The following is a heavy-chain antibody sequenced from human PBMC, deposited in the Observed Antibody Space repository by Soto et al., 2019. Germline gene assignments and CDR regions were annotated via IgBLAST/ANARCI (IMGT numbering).Heavy chain of an antibody. V-gene: IGHV3-33*01. CDR3: ATVDNYYGSAF. Sequence: QEHLVESGGGVVQPGRSLRLSCAASGITFSNYGMHWVRQAPGKGLEWVAVIWYDGITKFYADSVKGRFTISRDNSKNTLFLTMDSLRAEDTAVYYCATVDNYYGSAFWGQGTLVTVSP. CDR1: GITFSNYG. D-gene: IGHD3-10*01. J-gene: IGHJ4*02. CDR2: IWYDGITK.